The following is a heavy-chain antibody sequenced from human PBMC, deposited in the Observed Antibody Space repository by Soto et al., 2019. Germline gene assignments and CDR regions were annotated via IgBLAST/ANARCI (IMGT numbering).Heavy chain of an antibody. CDR2: INSGSTSI. CDR1: GFIFRTYS. D-gene: IGHD6-13*01. Sequence: GGSLGLSCAASGFIFRTYSMNWVRQAPGKGLEWISFINSGSTSIYYADSVRGRFTISRDNAANSLFLQMNSLRDEDTAVYYCARLYSTSTVSRWFDPWGQGTLVTVSS. J-gene: IGHJ5*02. V-gene: IGHV3-48*02. CDR3: ARLYSTSTVSRWFDP.